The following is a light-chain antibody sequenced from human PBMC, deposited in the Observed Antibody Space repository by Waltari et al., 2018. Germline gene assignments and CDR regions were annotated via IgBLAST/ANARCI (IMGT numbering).Light chain of an antibody. Sequence: QLVLTQSPSASASLGASVELTCTLSSGHRRNVIAWLQHRPEKCPRYLMKVNSAGSHSKGAEIPDRFSGSSSGAERYLPISNLQSEDEAAYFCQTGGHGTWVFGGGTTLTVL. J-gene: IGLJ3*02. CDR3: QTGGHGTWV. V-gene: IGLV4-69*01. CDR2: VNSAGSH. CDR1: SGHRRNV.